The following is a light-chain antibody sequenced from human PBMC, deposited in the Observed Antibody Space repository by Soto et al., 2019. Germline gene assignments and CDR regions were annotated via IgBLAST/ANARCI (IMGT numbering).Light chain of an antibody. CDR3: KSYAGSNTYV. J-gene: IGLJ1*01. V-gene: IGLV2-8*01. CDR1: KNDIGVYDF. CDR2: EVV. Sequence: LTQPPSASGSPGQSVTISCTGTKNDIGVYDFVSWYQHHPGKAPRLIIYEVVQRPSGVPDRFSGYKSGNTASLTVSGLQAADEADYFCKSYAGSNTYVFGSGTKV.